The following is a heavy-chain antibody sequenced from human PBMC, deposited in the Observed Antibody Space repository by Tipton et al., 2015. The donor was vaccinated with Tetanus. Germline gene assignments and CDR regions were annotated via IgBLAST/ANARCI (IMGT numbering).Heavy chain of an antibody. CDR1: GDSVSSNSAA. CDR2: TYYRSKWYN. CDR3: AREGADGLLYSLGH. J-gene: IGHJ4*02. V-gene: IGHV6-1*01. Sequence: GLVKPSQTLSLTCAISGDSVSSNSAARNWIRQSPSRGLEWLGRTYYRSKWYNDYAVSVKSRITINPDTSKNQFPLQLNSVTPEDTAVFYCAREGADGLLYSLGHWGQGTLVTVSS. D-gene: IGHD2-2*02.